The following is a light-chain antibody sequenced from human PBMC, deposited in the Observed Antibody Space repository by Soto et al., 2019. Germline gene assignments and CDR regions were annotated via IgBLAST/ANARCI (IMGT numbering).Light chain of an antibody. CDR1: QSVSSSY. CDR2: GAS. Sequence: ELGLTQSPGTLSLSPGERATLSCRASQSVSSSYLAWYQQKPGQAPRLLIYGASSRATGIPDRFSGSGSGTDFTLTISSLEPEDFAVYYCQQYGSSPPYTFGQGTKLEIK. CDR3: QQYGSSPPYT. V-gene: IGKV3-20*01. J-gene: IGKJ2*01.